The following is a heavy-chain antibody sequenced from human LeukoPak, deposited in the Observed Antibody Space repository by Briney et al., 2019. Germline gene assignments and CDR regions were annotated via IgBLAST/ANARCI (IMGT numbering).Heavy chain of an antibody. D-gene: IGHD6-19*01. CDR1: GFTFSSYW. J-gene: IGHJ2*01. CDR2: IKQDGSGK. Sequence: GGSLRLSCAASGFTFSSYWMSWVRQAPGKGLEWVANIKQDGSGKYYVDSVKGRFTISRDNAKNSLYLQMNSLRAEDTAVYYCARSSDSSGWWDDYWYFDLWGRGTLVTVSS. V-gene: IGHV3-7*04. CDR3: ARSSDSSGWWDDYWYFDL.